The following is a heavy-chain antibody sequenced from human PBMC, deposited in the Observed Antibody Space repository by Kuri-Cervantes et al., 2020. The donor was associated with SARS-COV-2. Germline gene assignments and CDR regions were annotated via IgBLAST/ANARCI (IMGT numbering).Heavy chain of an antibody. CDR2: IGTAGDT. D-gene: IGHD7-27*01. J-gene: IGHJ4*02. CDR3: ARDLRLGKSLDY. V-gene: IGHV3-13*03. Sequence: GESLKISCAACGFTFSSYDMHWDRQATGKGLEWVSAIGTAGDTYYPGSVKGQFTISRENAKNSLYLQMSSLRAEDTAVYYCARDLRLGKSLDYWGQGTLVTVSS. CDR1: GFTFSSYD.